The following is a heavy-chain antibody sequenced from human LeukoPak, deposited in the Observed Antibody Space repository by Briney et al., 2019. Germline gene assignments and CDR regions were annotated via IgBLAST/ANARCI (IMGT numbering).Heavy chain of an antibody. CDR2: ISSSSIYI. CDR1: GFTFSSYS. CDR3: ARIWFGELRVGMDV. J-gene: IGHJ6*04. D-gene: IGHD3-10*01. Sequence: GGSLRLSCAASGFTFSSYSMNWVRQAPGKGLEWVSSISSSSIYIYYADSVKGRFTISRDNAKNSLYLQMNSLRAEDTAVYYCARIWFGELRVGMDVWGKGTTVTVSS. V-gene: IGHV3-21*01.